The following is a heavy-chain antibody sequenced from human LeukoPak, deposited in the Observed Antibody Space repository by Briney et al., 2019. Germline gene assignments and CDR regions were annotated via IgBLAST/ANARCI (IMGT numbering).Heavy chain of an antibody. D-gene: IGHD6-19*01. J-gene: IGHJ4*02. V-gene: IGHV4-39*07. CDR1: GGSIRTSSYY. Sequence: SETLSLTCTVSGGSIRTSSYYWGWIRQPPGKGLEWIGSIYLSGSTYYNPSLKSRVTISVDPSKNQFSLKLSSVTAADTAVYYCAGTGIAVAWGQGTLVTVSS. CDR3: AGTGIAVA. CDR2: IYLSGST.